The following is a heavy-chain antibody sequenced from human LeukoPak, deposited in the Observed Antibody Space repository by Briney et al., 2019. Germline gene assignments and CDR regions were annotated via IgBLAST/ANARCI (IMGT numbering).Heavy chain of an antibody. D-gene: IGHD6-6*01. J-gene: IGHJ6*03. V-gene: IGHV4-39*07. CDR3: ARDYRYSSSPFLNMDV. CDR1: GGSISSSSYY. CDR2: IYYSGST. Sequence: SETLSLTCTVSGGSISSSSYYWGWIRQPPGKGLEWIGSIYYSGSTYYNPSLKSRVTISVDTSKNQFSLKLSSVTAADTAVYYCARDYRYSSSPFLNMDVWGKGTTVTVSS.